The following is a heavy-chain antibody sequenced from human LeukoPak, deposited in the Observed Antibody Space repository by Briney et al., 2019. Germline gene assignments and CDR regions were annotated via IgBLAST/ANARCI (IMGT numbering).Heavy chain of an antibody. CDR1: RFTFSTYE. Sequence: GGALRLSCAASRFTFSTYEMNWVRQAPGGGLEWVSYISRSGNTIYYAESAKGRFTISRDNAKNSLYLQMSSLSAEDTAVYYCARADFSSSVDYWGQGTLVTVSS. D-gene: IGHD6-6*01. J-gene: IGHJ4*02. CDR3: ARADFSSSVDY. CDR2: ISRSGNTI. V-gene: IGHV3-48*03.